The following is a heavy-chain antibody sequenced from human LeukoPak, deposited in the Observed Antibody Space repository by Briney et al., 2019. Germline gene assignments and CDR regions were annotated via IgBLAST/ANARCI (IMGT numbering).Heavy chain of an antibody. V-gene: IGHV3-23*01. CDR2: ISGSGGST. D-gene: IGHD1-7*01. J-gene: IGHJ4*02. CDR3: AKVSYNWNYFLRY. CDR1: GFIFSSYS. Sequence: GGSLRLSCAASGFIFSSYSMNWVRQAPGKGLEWVSAISGSGGSTYYADSVKGRFTISRDNSKNTLYLQMNSLRAEDTAVYYCAKVSYNWNYFLRYWGQGTLVTVSS.